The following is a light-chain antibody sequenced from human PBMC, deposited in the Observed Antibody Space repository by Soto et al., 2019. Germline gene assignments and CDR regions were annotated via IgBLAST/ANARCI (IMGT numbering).Light chain of an antibody. V-gene: IGLV1-51*01. CDR3: GTWDSSLSAVL. CDR2: DNN. Sequence: QSVLTQPPSVSAAPGQKVTISCSGSSSNIGNNYVSWYQQLPGTAPKLLIYDNNQRPSGIPYRLSGSKSGTSATLGITGLQTGDEADYYCGTWDSSLSAVLFDGGTKLTVL. J-gene: IGLJ2*01. CDR1: SSNIGNNY.